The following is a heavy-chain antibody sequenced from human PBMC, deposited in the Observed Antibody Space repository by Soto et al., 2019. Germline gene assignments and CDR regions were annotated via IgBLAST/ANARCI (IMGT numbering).Heavy chain of an antibody. CDR1: GFTFSSYA. V-gene: IGHV3-23*01. CDR3: AKHPTPYGMDV. D-gene: IGHD2-15*01. Sequence: EVQLLESGGGLVQPGGSLRLSCAASGFTFSSYAMSWVRQTPGKGLEWVSAIDNTGGTYYADSVKGRFTISRDNSKNTLYLEMNSLRAEDTAIYYCAKHPTPYGMDVWGQGTTVTVSS. CDR2: IDNTGGT. J-gene: IGHJ6*02.